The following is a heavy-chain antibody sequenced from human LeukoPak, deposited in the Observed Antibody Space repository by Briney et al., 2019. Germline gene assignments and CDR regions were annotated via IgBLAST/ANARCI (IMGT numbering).Heavy chain of an antibody. CDR2: IIPIFGTA. Sequence: ASVKVSCKASGGTFSSYAISWVRQAPGQGLEWMGGIIPIFGTANYAQKFQGRVTITTDESTSTAYMELSSLRSEDTAVYYCARVAARRDVYYYYYMDVWGKGTTVTLSS. D-gene: IGHD6-6*01. V-gene: IGHV1-69*05. CDR3: ARVAARRDVYYYYYMDV. CDR1: GGTFSSYA. J-gene: IGHJ6*03.